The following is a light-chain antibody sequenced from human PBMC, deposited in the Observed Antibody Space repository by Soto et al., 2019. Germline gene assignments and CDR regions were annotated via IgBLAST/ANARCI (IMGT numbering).Light chain of an antibody. CDR1: QSVSSN. V-gene: IGKV3-15*01. CDR3: QQYNNWPLT. J-gene: IGKJ2*01. CDR2: GAS. Sequence: EIVMTQSPATLSVSPGERATLSCRASQSVSSNLAWYQQTPGQAPRLLIYGASTRATGIPARFSGSGSGTEFTLTISSLQSEDFAVYHCQQYNNWPLTFGQGTKLEIK.